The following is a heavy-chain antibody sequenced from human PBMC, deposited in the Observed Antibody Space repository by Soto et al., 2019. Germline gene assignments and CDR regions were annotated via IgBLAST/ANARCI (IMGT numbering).Heavy chain of an antibody. CDR2: IYHSGTT. CDR1: GGSISSSNW. D-gene: IGHD6-13*01. J-gene: IGHJ4*02. V-gene: IGHV4-4*02. Sequence: QVQLQESGPGLVKPSGTLSPTCVVSGGSISSSNWWSWVRQPPGKGLEWIGEIYHSGTTNYSPSLKSRVIISADMSKNHFSLTLTSVTAADTAVYYCVFPATADFDYWGQGTPVTVSS. CDR3: VFPATADFDY.